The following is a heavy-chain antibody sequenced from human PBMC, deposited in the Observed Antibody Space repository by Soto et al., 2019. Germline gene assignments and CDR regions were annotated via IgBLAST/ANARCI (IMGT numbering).Heavy chain of an antibody. CDR2: ISYDESNK. CDR3: VKQRLAQWKRAEIDY. J-gene: IGHJ4*02. CDR1: GFTLSSYG. D-gene: IGHD6-19*01. V-gene: IGHV3-30*18. Sequence: QVQLVESGGGVVQPGRSLRLSCAASGFTLSSYGMHWVRQAPGKGLEWVAVISYDESNKSYADSVRGRFTISRDTSRNTVYLQMNSLTVDDTAVYFCVKQRLAQWKRAEIDYWGQGTLVTVSS.